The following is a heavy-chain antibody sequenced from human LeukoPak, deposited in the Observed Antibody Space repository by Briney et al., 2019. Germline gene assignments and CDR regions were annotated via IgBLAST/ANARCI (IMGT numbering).Heavy chain of an antibody. D-gene: IGHD3-22*01. Sequence: SVKVSCKASEGTFSSYAISWGRQAPGQGLEWMGGIIPIFGTANYAQKFQGRVTITADKSTSTAYMELSSLRSEDTAVYYCARGGYYDTDNWFDPWGQGTLVTVSS. CDR3: ARGGYYDTDNWFDP. V-gene: IGHV1-69*06. CDR1: EGTFSSYA. CDR2: IIPIFGTA. J-gene: IGHJ5*02.